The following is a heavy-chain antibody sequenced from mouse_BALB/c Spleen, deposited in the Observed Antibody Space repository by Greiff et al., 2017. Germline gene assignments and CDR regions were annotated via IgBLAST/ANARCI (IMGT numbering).Heavy chain of an antibody. CDR1: GFTFSSYA. CDR3: ARITTVVSPYAMDY. CDR2: ISSGGSYT. J-gene: IGHJ4*01. D-gene: IGHD1-1*01. V-gene: IGHV5-9-4*01. Sequence: EVKVVESGGGLVKPGGSLKLSCAASGFTFSSYAMSWVRQSPEKRLEWVAEISSGGSYTYYPDTVTGRFTISRDNAKNTLYLEMSSLRSEDTAMYYCARITTVVSPYAMDYWGQGTSVTVSS.